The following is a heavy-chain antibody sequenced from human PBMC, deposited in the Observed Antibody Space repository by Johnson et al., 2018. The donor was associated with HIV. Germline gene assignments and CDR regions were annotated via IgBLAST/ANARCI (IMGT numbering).Heavy chain of an antibody. CDR2: LNWNGDRT. Sequence: VQLVESGGGVVRPGGSLRLSCAVSGFTFDDYGMSWVRQAPGKGLEWVSGLNWNGDRTGYADSVKGRFTISRDNAQNSLYLQMNSLRAEDTAFYYCARGFSSSSSSWKGAFVIWGQGTMATVSS. V-gene: IGHV3-20*04. CDR1: GFTFDDYG. D-gene: IGHD6-13*01. J-gene: IGHJ3*02. CDR3: ARGFSSSSSSWKGAFVI.